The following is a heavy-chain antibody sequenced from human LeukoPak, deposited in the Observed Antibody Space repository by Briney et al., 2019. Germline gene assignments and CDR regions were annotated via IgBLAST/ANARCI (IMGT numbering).Heavy chain of an antibody. CDR2: ISAYNGNT. V-gene: IGHV1-18*01. CDR1: GYTFTSYG. J-gene: IGHJ4*02. CDR3: ARDRPVMITFGGVIIAAY. Sequence: GASVKVSCKASGYTFTSYGISWVRQAPGQGLEWVGWISAYNGNTNYAQKLQGRVTMTTDTSTNTVYMELRSLRSDDTAVYYCARDRPVMITFGGVIIAAYWGQGTLVSVSS. D-gene: IGHD3-16*02.